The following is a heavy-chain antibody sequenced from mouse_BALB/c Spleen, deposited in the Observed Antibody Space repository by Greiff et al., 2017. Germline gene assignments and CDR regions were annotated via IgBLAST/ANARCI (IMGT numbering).Heavy chain of an antibody. CDR2: INPNNGGT. J-gene: IGHJ4*01. CDR3: ARELFYAMDY. Sequence: VQLQQSGPELVKPGASVKISCKTSGYTFTEYTMHWVKQSHGKSLEWIGDINPNNGGTIYNQKFKGKATLTVDKSSSTAYMELRSLTSEDTAVYYCARELFYAMDYWGQGTSVNVAA. CDR1: GYTFTEYT. V-gene: IGHV1-18*01.